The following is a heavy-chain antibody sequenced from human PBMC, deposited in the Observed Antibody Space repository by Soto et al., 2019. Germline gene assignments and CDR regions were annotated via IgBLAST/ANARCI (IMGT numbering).Heavy chain of an antibody. Sequence: SETLSLTCTVSGGSISSDDYYWSWIRQPPGKGLEWIGYIYHSGSTYYKPSLKSRVTISVDTSKNQFSLNLSSVTAADTAVYYCARDRGVVRNGFYPWGQGTRVTVSS. CDR1: GGSISSDDYY. D-gene: IGHD3-3*01. CDR3: ARDRGVVRNGFYP. V-gene: IGHV4-30-4*01. J-gene: IGHJ5*02. CDR2: IYHSGST.